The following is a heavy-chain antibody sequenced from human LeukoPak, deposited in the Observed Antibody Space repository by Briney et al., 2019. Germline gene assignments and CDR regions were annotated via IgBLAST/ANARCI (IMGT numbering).Heavy chain of an antibody. CDR3: AVHSYGYIFDY. CDR1: GFTFSSYS. CDR2: ISSSSSTI. V-gene: IGHV3-48*01. D-gene: IGHD5-18*01. Sequence: GGSLRLSCAASGFTFSSYSMNWVRQAPGKGLEWVSYISSSSSTIYYADSVKGRFTISRDNAKNSLYLQMNSLRAEDTAVYYCAVHSYGYIFDYWGQGTLVTVSS. J-gene: IGHJ4*02.